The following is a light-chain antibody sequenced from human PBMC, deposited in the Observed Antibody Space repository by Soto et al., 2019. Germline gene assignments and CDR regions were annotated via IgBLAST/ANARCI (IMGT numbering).Light chain of an antibody. CDR1: QSVRSN. J-gene: IGKJ1*01. V-gene: IGKV3-15*01. CDR3: HQYNIWRPCT. CDR2: FES. Sequence: EIVMTQSPATLSVSPGESATLSCRAIQSVRSNLAWYKQKPVQAPRFLIYFESTRDTYIPARFSGSGSGTEFTLTISSLQSEYFAVYYCHQYNIWRPCTLGQGTKVEIK.